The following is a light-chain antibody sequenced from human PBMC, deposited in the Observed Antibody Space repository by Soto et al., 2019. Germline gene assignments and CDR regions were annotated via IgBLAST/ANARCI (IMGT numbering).Light chain of an antibody. CDR3: GTWDSDLNAVV. CDR1: RSNIGNNY. J-gene: IGLJ2*01. V-gene: IGLV1-51*01. CDR2: DNN. Sequence: QSVLTQLPSVSAAPGQKVTISCSASRSNIGNNYVSWYQQLPRTAPKLLIFDNNQRPSGIPDRFSGPKSGTSATLGITGLQTGDEAGYFCGTWDSDLNAVVFGGGTKLTVL.